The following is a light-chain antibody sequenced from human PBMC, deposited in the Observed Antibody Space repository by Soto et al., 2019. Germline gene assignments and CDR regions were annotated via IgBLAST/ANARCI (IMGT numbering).Light chain of an antibody. CDR3: QQSYSTLYT. J-gene: IGKJ2*01. CDR1: QSISSY. CDR2: AAS. V-gene: IGKV1-39*01. Sequence: DIQMTQSPSSLSASVGDRVTITCRASQSISSYLNWYQQKPGKAHKLLIYAASSLQSGVPSRFRGSVSGTDFTLTISSLQPEDFATYYCQQSYSTLYTFGQGTKLEIK.